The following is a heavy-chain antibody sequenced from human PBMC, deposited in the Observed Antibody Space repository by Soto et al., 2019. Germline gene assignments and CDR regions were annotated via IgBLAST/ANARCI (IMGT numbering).Heavy chain of an antibody. CDR3: VKDAFSGLSSAEFNGDY. V-gene: IGHV3-9*01. CDR1: GFIFDDYA. CDR2: ISWNSGRV. D-gene: IGHD3-3*02. J-gene: IGHJ4*02. Sequence: EMQLAESGGGLVQPGRSLRLSCAASGFIFDDYAMHWVRQSPGKCLEWVSGISWNSGRVGYAASVKGRFTISRDNAKNSLFLQMNSLRGEDTAFYHCVKDAFSGLSSAEFNGDYWGQGTLVTVSS.